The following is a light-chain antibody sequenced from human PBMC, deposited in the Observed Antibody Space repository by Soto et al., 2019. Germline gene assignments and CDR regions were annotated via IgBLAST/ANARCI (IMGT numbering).Light chain of an antibody. V-gene: IGKV1-39*01. Sequence: DIELTQSPPSLAASVGDRVTITCRASQNINNYLIWYPQKPGKAPQLLIYGASILQSGVPSRFSGSAFGTDFTHTMGSLQPEAFATYYCQESYSVPGSFGQGTKGEI. J-gene: IGKJ1*01. CDR3: QESYSVPGS. CDR1: QNINNY. CDR2: GAS.